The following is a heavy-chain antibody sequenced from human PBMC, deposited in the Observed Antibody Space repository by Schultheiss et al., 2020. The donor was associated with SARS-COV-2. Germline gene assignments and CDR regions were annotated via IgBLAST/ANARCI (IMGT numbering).Heavy chain of an antibody. J-gene: IGHJ4*02. Sequence: GGSLRLSCAASGFTFSSYSMNWVRQAPGKGLEWVSSISSSSSYIYYADSVKGRFTISRDNSKNTLYLQMNSLRAEDTAVYYCARLSAAAGYDTFDYWGQGTLVTVSS. V-gene: IGHV3-21*04. CDR2: ISSSSSYI. D-gene: IGHD6-13*01. CDR1: GFTFSSYS. CDR3: ARLSAAAGYDTFDY.